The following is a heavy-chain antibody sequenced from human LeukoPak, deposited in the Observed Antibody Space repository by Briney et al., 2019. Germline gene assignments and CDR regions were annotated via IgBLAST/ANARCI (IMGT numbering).Heavy chain of an antibody. Sequence: PGGSLRLSCATSGFIFYNYAMYWVRQGPGKGLEWVSGISGSGGSTYYAVSVRGRFTISRDNSKNTLYLQINSLRAEDTAVYYCAKVDRRELGPYYFDYWGQGTLVTVSS. CDR2: ISGSGGST. V-gene: IGHV3-23*01. CDR3: AKVDRRELGPYYFDY. J-gene: IGHJ4*02. D-gene: IGHD3-16*02. CDR1: GFIFYNYA.